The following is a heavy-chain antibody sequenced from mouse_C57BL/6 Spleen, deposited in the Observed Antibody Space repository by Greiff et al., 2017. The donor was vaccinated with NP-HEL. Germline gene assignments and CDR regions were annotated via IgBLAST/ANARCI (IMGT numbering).Heavy chain of an antibody. CDR1: GFTFSSYG. Sequence: EVKLMESGGDLVKPGGSLKLSCAASGFTFSSYGMSWVRQTPDKRLAWVATISSGGSSTDYPDSVKGRFKISRDNAKNTRYQQMSSLKSEDTAMYYCARRDYDGFAYWGQGTLVTVSA. J-gene: IGHJ3*01. CDR3: ARRDYDGFAY. CDR2: ISSGGSST. D-gene: IGHD2-4*01. V-gene: IGHV5-6*02.